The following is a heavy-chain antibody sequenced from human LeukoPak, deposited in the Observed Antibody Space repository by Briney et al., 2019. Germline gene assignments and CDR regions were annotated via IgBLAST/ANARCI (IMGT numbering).Heavy chain of an antibody. CDR2: IYYSGST. Sequence: SETLSLTCTVSGGSISSYYWSWIRQPPGKGLGWIGYIYYSGSTNYNPSLKSRVPISVDTSKNLFSLQLSSVAAADTAVYYCARGVADTRDGYSIKLPHFDYWGQGTLVTVSS. CDR1: GGSISSYY. CDR3: ARGVADTRDGYSIKLPHFDY. D-gene: IGHD5-24*01. V-gene: IGHV4-59*01. J-gene: IGHJ4*02.